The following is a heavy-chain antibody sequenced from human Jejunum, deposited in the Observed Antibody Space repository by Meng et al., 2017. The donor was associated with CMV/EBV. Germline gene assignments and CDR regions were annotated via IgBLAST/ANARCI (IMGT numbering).Heavy chain of an antibody. J-gene: IGHJ4*02. V-gene: IGHV7-4-1*02. CDR1: GYSFTTSA. CDR2: INTNTGNP. CDR3: ARGGTSGFDY. Sequence: VSCTASGYSFTTSAINWVRQAPGQGLEWMGWINTNTGNPTYAQGFTGRFVFSLDTSVNTAYLQISSLKAEDTAVYYCARGGTSGFDYWGQGTLVTVSS.